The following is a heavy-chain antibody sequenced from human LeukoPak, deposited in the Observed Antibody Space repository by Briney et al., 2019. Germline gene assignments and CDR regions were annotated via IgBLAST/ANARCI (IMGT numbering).Heavy chain of an antibody. CDR2: INPNSGGT. D-gene: IGHD4-17*01. V-gene: IGHV1-2*02. CDR1: GYTFTGYF. CDR3: SREGDYGDYGRLWYFDL. J-gene: IGHJ2*01. Sequence: ASVKVSCKTSGYTFTGYFMHWVRQAPGQGLEWMGWINPNSGGTNYAQKFQGRVTMIRDTSISTAYMELTRLRSDDTAMYYCSREGDYGDYGRLWYFDLWGRGTLVTVSS.